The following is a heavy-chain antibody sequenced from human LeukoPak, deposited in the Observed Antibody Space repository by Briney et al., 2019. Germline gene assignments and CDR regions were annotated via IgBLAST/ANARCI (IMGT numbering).Heavy chain of an antibody. D-gene: IGHD6-13*01. V-gene: IGHV3-30*04. J-gene: IGHJ5*02. CDR3: ASEHIAETGTNWFDP. Sequence: GRSLRLSCAASGFTFSSYAMHWVRQAPGKGLEWGAIISYDGNIKYYADSVKGRFTISRDNSKNTLYLQMNSLRAEDAAVYYCASEHIAETGTNWFDPWGQGTLVTVSS. CDR2: ISYDGNIK. CDR1: GFTFSSYA.